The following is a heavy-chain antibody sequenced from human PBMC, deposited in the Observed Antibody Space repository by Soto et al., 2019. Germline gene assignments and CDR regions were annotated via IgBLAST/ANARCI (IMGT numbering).Heavy chain of an antibody. J-gene: IGHJ3*02. V-gene: IGHV1-3*01. D-gene: IGHD2-8*01. CDR3: AREGIGYCTNGVCDALDI. CDR2: INAGNGNT. Sequence: ASVKVSCKASGYTFTSYAMHWVRQAPGQRLEWMGWINAGNGNTKYSQKFQGRVTITRDTSASTAYMELSSLRSEDTAVYYCAREGIGYCTNGVCDALDIWGQGTMVTVSS. CDR1: GYTFTSYA.